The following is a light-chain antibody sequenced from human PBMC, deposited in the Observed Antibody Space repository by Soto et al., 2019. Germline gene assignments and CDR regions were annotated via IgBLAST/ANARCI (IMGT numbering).Light chain of an antibody. CDR1: QAINND. V-gene: IGKV1-9*01. Sequence: DIQLTQSPSFLSASVGDRVAITCRASQAINNDLAWLQQKPGKAPKLLIFATSTLHSGVPSRFSGSGSGTEFTLTISSLQPEDFVSYFCQQLKIYPLSFGGGTKVEIK. J-gene: IGKJ4*01. CDR3: QQLKIYPLS. CDR2: ATS.